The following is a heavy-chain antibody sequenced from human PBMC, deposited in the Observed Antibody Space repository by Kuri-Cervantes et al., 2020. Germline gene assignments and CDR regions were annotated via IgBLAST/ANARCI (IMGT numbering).Heavy chain of an antibody. V-gene: IGHV4-39*01. CDR2: LYYSGTT. CDR3: VSERVPDY. Sequence: SETLSLTCTVSGGSISSNSHYWGWIRQPPGKGLEWIGSLYYSGTTYYNPSLKSRVTISVDTSKNQFSLKLSSVTAADTAVYYCVSERVPDYWGQGTLVTVSS. D-gene: IGHD3-10*01. CDR1: GGSISSNSHY. J-gene: IGHJ4*02.